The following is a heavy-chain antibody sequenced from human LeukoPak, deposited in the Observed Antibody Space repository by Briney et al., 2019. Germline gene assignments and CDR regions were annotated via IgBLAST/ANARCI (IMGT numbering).Heavy chain of an antibody. D-gene: IGHD2-2*01. CDR2: IYSGGST. V-gene: IGHV3-66*01. CDR1: GFTFSNYW. Sequence: GGSLRLSCAASGFTFSNYWMTWVRQAPGKGLEWVSVIYSGGSTYYADSVKGRFTISRDNSKNTLYLQMNSLRAEDTAVYYCARGSSTSCRDYWGQGTLVTVSS. CDR3: ARGSSTSCRDY. J-gene: IGHJ4*02.